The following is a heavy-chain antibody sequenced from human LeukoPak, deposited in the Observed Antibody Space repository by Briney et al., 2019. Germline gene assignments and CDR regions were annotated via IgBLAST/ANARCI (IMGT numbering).Heavy chain of an antibody. V-gene: IGHV3-7*01. Sequence: PGGSLRLSCAASGFTFSSYAMSWVRQAPGKGLEWVANIKQDGSEKYYVDSVKGRFTISRDNAKNSLYLQMNSLRAEDTAVYYCARWSYGSFDYWGQGTLVTVSS. CDR2: IKQDGSEK. D-gene: IGHD5-18*01. J-gene: IGHJ4*02. CDR1: GFTFSSYA. CDR3: ARWSYGSFDY.